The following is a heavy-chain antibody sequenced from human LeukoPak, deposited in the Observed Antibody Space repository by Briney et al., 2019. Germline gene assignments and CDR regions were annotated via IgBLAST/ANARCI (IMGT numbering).Heavy chain of an antibody. D-gene: IGHD4-23*01. CDR3: ARRKVGGNSVEFDY. CDR1: GFSLSPSGVG. J-gene: IGHJ4*02. Sequence: GSGPTLVNPTQTLTLTCTCSGFSLSPSGVGVGWIRQPPGKALEWLALIYRNDDKRYTPSLKSRLTITKDTSKNQVVLTMTNMDPVDTGTYFCARRKVGGNSVEFDYWGQGIMVTVSS. CDR2: IYRNDDK. V-gene: IGHV2-5*01.